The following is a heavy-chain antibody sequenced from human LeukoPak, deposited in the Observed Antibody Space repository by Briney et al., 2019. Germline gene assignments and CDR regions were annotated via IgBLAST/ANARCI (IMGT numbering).Heavy chain of an antibody. CDR3: ARQLTYYYGSGSLKNWFDP. J-gene: IGHJ5*02. V-gene: IGHV4-31*03. CDR2: IYYSGST. Sequence: SETLSLTCTVSGGSISSGGYYWSWIRQHPGKGLEWIGYIYYSGSTYYNPSLKSRVTISVDMSKNQFSLKLSSVTAADTAVYYCARQLTYYYGSGSLKNWFDPWGQGTLVTVSS. CDR1: GGSISSGGYY. D-gene: IGHD3-10*01.